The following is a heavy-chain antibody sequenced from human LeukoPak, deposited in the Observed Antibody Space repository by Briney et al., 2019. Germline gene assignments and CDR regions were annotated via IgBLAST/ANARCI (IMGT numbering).Heavy chain of an antibody. CDR2: ISTYNGHT. D-gene: IGHD1-26*01. CDR3: ARGGRWELPRPYAFDS. J-gene: IGHJ3*02. V-gene: IGHV1-18*01. CDR1: GYTFTSYG. Sequence: ASVKVSCKASGYTFTSYGISWLRQAPGQGLEWMGWISTYNGHTNYAQKLQGRVTMTTDTSTSTAYMELRNLRSDDTAVYYCARGGRWELPRPYAFDSGGQGTMVTVSA.